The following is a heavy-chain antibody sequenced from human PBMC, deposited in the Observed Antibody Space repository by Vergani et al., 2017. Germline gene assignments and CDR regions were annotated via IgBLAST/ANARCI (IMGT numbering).Heavy chain of an antibody. CDR2: IDEYGNRA. CDR1: GFSFNTYW. Sequence: EVQLVESGGGSVQSGGSLRLSCVASGFSFNTYWMHWVRQVPGKGLMWVSRIDEYGNRATYGDFETGRFIISRDNAKNTVFLQMNNLRADDAGVYYCVRTEYCTGIACNTRFDSWGQGALVTVSS. CDR3: VRTEYCTGIACNTRFDS. J-gene: IGHJ5*01. D-gene: IGHD2-8*02. V-gene: IGHV3-74*03.